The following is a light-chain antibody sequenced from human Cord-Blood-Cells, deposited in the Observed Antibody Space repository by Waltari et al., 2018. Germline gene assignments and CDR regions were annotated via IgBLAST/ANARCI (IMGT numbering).Light chain of an antibody. Sequence: DIQMIKSPSSLSASVGDRVTITGQTSQDISNYLNWYQQKPGKAPKLLIYAASSLVTGVPSRFSGSGSGTDFTFTISSLQPEDIATYYCQQYDNLPYTFGQGTKLEIK. V-gene: IGKV1-33*01. J-gene: IGKJ2*01. CDR1: QDISNY. CDR3: QQYDNLPYT. CDR2: AAS.